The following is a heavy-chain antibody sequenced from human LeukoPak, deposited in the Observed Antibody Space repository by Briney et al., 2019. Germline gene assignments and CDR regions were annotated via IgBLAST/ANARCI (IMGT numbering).Heavy chain of an antibody. CDR2: INAGNGNA. CDR3: ARDLSTDSSGYYYVNWFDP. CDR1: GYTFTSYA. J-gene: IGHJ5*02. V-gene: IGHV1-3*01. Sequence: ASVNVSCKASGYTFTSYAMHWVRQAPGQRLEWMGWINAGNGNAKYSQKFQGRVTITRDTSASTAYMELSSLRSEDTAVYYCARDLSTDSSGYYYVNWFDPWGQGTLVTVSS. D-gene: IGHD3-22*01.